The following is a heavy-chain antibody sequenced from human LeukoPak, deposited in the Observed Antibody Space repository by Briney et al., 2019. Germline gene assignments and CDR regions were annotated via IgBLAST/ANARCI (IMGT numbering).Heavy chain of an antibody. D-gene: IGHD3-10*01. Sequence: ASVKVSCKASGYTFTSYYMHWVRQAPGQGLEWMGIINPSGGSTSYAQKFQGRVTMTRDMSTSTVYMELSSLRSEDTAVYYCARHYVLLWFGELPGGSWFDPWGQGTLVTVSS. CDR1: GYTFTSYY. J-gene: IGHJ5*02. CDR2: INPSGGST. V-gene: IGHV1-46*01. CDR3: ARHYVLLWFGELPGGSWFDP.